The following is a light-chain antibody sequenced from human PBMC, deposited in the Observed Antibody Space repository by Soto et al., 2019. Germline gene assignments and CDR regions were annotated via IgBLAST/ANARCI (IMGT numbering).Light chain of an antibody. J-gene: IGLJ1*01. Sequence: QSALTQPASVSGSPGQSITISCTGTSSDIGGYNFFSWYQQYPGEVPKLMIYDVNARPSGVSNRFSGSKSGNTASLTISGLQANDEADYYCSSYTSASTLVFGTGTKLTVL. CDR2: DVN. CDR3: SSYTSASTLV. CDR1: SSDIGGYNF. V-gene: IGLV2-14*01.